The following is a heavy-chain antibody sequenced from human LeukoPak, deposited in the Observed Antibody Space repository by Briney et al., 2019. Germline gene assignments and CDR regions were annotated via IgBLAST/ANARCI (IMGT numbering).Heavy chain of an antibody. Sequence: GAPVKVSCKASGHTFSSYGISWVRQAPGQGLEWIGWISAYNGNTNYAQKLQGRVTMTTDTSTSTAYMELRSLRSHDTAVYYCARVLTMVRGAFNWFDPWGQGTLATVSS. CDR2: ISAYNGNT. CDR3: ARVLTMVRGAFNWFDP. V-gene: IGHV1-18*01. CDR1: GHTFSSYG. J-gene: IGHJ5*02. D-gene: IGHD3-10*01.